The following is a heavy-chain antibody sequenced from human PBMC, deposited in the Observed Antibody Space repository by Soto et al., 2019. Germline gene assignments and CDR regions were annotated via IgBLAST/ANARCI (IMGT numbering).Heavy chain of an antibody. Sequence: EVQLVESGGGLVQPGGSLRLTCGASGFTFTTYWMHWVRQAPGKGPVWVSRINGDGSRTDYADSVKGRFTISRDSVKNTLYLQMNSLGVEDTAVYYCAREYGHSILTLDYWGQGTLVTVSS. CDR1: GFTFTTYW. CDR3: AREYGHSILTLDY. J-gene: IGHJ4*02. V-gene: IGHV3-74*01. D-gene: IGHD2-15*01. CDR2: INGDGSRT.